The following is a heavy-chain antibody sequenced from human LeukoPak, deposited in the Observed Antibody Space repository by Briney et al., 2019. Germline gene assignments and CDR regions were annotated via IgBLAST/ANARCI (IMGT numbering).Heavy chain of an antibody. V-gene: IGHV4-34*01. CDR1: GGSFSDHY. J-gene: IGHJ6*03. CDR3: ARGRRSDYYYMDV. CDR2: IHYSGSA. Sequence: PSETLSLTCAVYGGSFSDHYWTWIRQPPGKGLEWIGEIHYSGSATYNPSLKSRVTISVDTSKNQFSLKMNSVTAADTAVYYCARGRRSDYYYMDVWGKGTTVTVSS.